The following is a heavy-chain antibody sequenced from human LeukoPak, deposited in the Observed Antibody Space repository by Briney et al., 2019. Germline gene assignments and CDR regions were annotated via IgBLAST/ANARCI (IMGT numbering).Heavy chain of an antibody. Sequence: GASLKISCKGSGYSFTSYWIGWVRRMPGKGLEWMGIIYPGDSDTRYSPSFQGQVTISADKSISTAYLQWSSLKASDTAMYYCARLPYCSSTSCYLLDVWGQGTTVTVSS. D-gene: IGHD2-2*01. CDR2: IYPGDSDT. CDR3: ARLPYCSSTSCYLLDV. CDR1: GYSFTSYW. J-gene: IGHJ6*02. V-gene: IGHV5-51*01.